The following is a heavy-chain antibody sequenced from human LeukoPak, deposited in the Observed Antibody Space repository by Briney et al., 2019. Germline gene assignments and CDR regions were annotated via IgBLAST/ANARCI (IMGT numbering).Heavy chain of an antibody. V-gene: IGHV4-34*01. D-gene: IGHD2-15*01. CDR3: ARKSILTSGRKPYDY. CDR2: IDHSGRT. J-gene: IGHJ4*02. Sequence: SETLSLTCAVYGGSFSGYYWSWIRQVPGKGPEWIGEIDHSGRTNANSSLRSRVAISVDMSKNQFSLRLNSVTAADTAVYYCARKSILTSGRKPYDYWDQGALVTVSS. CDR1: GGSFSGYY.